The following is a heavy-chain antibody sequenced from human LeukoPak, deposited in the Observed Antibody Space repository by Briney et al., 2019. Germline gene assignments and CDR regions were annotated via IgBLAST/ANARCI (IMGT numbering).Heavy chain of an antibody. V-gene: IGHV1-18*01. Sequence: ASVKVSCKASGYTFTSYGISWVRQAPGQGLEWMGWISAYNGNTNYAQKLQGRVTVTTDTSTSTAYMELRSLRSDDTAVYYCARVLSDYGDYAAFDIWGQGTMVTVSS. J-gene: IGHJ3*02. D-gene: IGHD4-17*01. CDR1: GYTFTSYG. CDR3: ARVLSDYGDYAAFDI. CDR2: ISAYNGNT.